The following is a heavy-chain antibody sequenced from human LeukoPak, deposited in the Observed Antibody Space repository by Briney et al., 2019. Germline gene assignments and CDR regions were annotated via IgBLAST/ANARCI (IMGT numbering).Heavy chain of an antibody. V-gene: IGHV3-30-3*01. CDR3: ARDFGGVIVIRAYFDY. Sequence: GGSLRLSCAASGFTFSSYAMHWVRQAPGKGLEWVAVISYDGSNKYYADSVKGRFTISRDNSKNTLYLQMNSLRAEDTAVYYCARDFGGVIVIRAYFDYWGQGTLVTVSS. J-gene: IGHJ4*02. D-gene: IGHD3-16*02. CDR1: GFTFSSYA. CDR2: ISYDGSNK.